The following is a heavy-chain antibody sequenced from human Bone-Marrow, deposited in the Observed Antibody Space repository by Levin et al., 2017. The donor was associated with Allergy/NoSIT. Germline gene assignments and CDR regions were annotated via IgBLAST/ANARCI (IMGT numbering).Heavy chain of an antibody. V-gene: IGHV3-30*03. D-gene: IGHD4-17*01. CDR1: GFTFSSYG. J-gene: IGHJ4*02. CDR2: ISYDGSSK. Sequence: SCAASGFTFSSYGMHWVRQAPGKGLEWVAIISYDGSSKYFADSVKGRFTISRDNSKNTLYLQMNSLRTEDTAVYYCARADTTVTHFDYWGQGTLVTVSS. CDR3: ARADTTVTHFDY.